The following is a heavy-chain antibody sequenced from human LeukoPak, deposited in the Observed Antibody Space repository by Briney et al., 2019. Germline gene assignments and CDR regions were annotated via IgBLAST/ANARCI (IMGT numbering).Heavy chain of an antibody. V-gene: IGHV4-39*01. CDR2: IYYSGST. J-gene: IGHJ4*02. Sequence: SETLSLTCTVSGGSISSSSYSWGWIRQPPGKGLEWIGSIYYSGSTYYNPSLKSRVTISVDTSKNQFSLKLSSVTAADTAVYYCARHYDSSGYPDYWGQGTLVTVSS. CDR1: GGSISSSSYS. CDR3: ARHYDSSGYPDY. D-gene: IGHD3-22*01.